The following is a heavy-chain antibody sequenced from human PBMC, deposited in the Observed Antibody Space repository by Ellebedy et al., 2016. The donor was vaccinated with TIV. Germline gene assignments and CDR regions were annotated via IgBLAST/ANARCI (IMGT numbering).Heavy chain of an antibody. V-gene: IGHV3-74*01. Sequence: PGGSLRLSCAASGITFSGLTFSSFWMQWVRQPPGQGLVWFSRINADGSSTDYADSVKGRFTISRDNAKNSLYLQMDSLRVEDTAVYYCARDRDFDHWGQGTLLMVSS. J-gene: IGHJ4*02. CDR1: GITFSGLTFSSFW. CDR2: INADGSST. CDR3: ARDRDFDH.